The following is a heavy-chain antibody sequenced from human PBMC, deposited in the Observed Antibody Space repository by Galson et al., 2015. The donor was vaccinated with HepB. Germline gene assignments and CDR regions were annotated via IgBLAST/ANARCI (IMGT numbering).Heavy chain of an antibody. Sequence: SLRLSCAASGFTFSNYAMHWFRQAPGKGLEWVAVISYDGSNKYYADSVKGRFTISRDNSKNTLYLQMNSLRAEDTAVYYCAKDGAMTANGMDVWGQGTTVTVSS. CDR1: GFTFSNYA. CDR2: ISYDGSNK. D-gene: IGHD2-2*01. J-gene: IGHJ6*02. V-gene: IGHV3-30*01. CDR3: AKDGAMTANGMDV.